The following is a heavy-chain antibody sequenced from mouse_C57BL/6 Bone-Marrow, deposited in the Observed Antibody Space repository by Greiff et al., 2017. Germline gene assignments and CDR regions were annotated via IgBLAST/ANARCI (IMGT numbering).Heavy chain of an antibody. CDR3: ARQVIYYGNYYYAMDY. CDR1: GFTFSSYG. Sequence: EVQLVESGGDLVKPGGSLKLSCAASGFTFSSYGMSWVRQTPDKRLEWVATISSGGSYTYYPDSVKGRFTISRDNAKNTLYLQMSSLKSEDTAMYYCARQVIYYGNYYYAMDYWGQGTSVTVSS. CDR2: ISSGGSYT. D-gene: IGHD2-1*01. V-gene: IGHV5-6*01. J-gene: IGHJ4*01.